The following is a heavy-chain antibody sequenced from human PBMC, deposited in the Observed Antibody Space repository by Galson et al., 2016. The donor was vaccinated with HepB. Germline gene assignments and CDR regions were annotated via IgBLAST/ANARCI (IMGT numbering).Heavy chain of an antibody. CDR2: IGIDTTTT. D-gene: IGHD6-19*01. CDR1: GFTFSTYA. Sequence: SLRLSCATSGFTFSTYAMSWVRQAPGKGLEWVSGIGIDTTTTHYADSVKGRFTISRDNSKNTLYLQMNSLRAGDTAIYYCATVGLGKTSAGYGDDYWGQGTLVTVSP. V-gene: IGHV3-23*03. CDR3: ATVGLGKTSAGYGDDY. J-gene: IGHJ4*02.